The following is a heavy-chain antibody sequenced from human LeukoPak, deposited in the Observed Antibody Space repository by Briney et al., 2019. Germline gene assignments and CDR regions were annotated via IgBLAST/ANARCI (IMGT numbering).Heavy chain of an antibody. CDR1: GFTLSSYA. V-gene: IGHV3-23*01. J-gene: IGHJ4*02. D-gene: IGHD1-1*01. Sequence: GGSLRLSCAASGFTLSSYAMSWVRQAPGKGLEWVSAISGRGGSTYYADSVKGRFTISRDNSKHTLYLQANSQRTEDTDVPESAKDRPHGNGLYYCDYWGQGTLVTVSS. CDR3: AKDRPHGNGLYYCDY. CDR2: ISGRGGST.